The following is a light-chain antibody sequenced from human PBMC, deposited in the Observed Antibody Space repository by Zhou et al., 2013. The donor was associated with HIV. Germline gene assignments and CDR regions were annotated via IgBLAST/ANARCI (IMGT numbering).Light chain of an antibody. CDR1: QSVSSY. V-gene: IGKV3-11*01. CDR2: DAS. J-gene: IGKJ1*01. Sequence: EIVLTQSPATLSLSPGERVTLSCRASQSVSSYLAWYQQKPGQAPRLLIYDASNRATGIPGRFSGSGSGTDFTLTISSLEPEDFAVYYCHHYGTSSWAFGQGTKVEVK. CDR3: HHYGTSSWA.